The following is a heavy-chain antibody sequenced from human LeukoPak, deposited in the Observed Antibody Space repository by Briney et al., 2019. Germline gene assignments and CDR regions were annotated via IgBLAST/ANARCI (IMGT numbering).Heavy chain of an antibody. V-gene: IGHV4-34*01. D-gene: IGHD6-13*01. Sequence: GSLRLSCAASGFTFSSYAMSWVRQAPGKGLEWIGEINHSGSTNYNPSLKSRVTISVDTSKNQFSLKLSSVTAADTAVYYCARGRRRGAAAGSHAFDIWGQGTMVTVSS. CDR2: INHSGST. CDR1: GFTFSSYA. CDR3: ARGRRRGAAAGSHAFDI. J-gene: IGHJ3*02.